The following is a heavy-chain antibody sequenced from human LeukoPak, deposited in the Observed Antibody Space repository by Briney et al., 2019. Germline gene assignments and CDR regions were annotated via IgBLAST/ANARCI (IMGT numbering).Heavy chain of an antibody. V-gene: IGHV1-2*02. CDR1: GYTFTGYY. CDR2: INPNSGGT. Sequence: ASVKVSCKASGYTFTGYYMHWVRQAPGQGLEWMGWINPNSGGTNYAQKFQGRVTMTRDTPISTAYMELSRLRSDDTAVYYCARDEGSVAGSFDYWGQGTLVTVSS. CDR3: ARDEGSVAGSFDY. J-gene: IGHJ4*02. D-gene: IGHD6-19*01.